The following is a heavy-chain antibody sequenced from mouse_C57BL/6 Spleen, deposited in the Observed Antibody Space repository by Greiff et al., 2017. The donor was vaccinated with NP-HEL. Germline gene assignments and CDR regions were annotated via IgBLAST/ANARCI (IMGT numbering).Heavy chain of an antibody. Sequence: EVMLVESGGGLVQPKGSLKLSCAASGFSFNTYAMNWVRQAPGKGLEWVARIRSKSNNYATYYADSVKDRFTISRDDSESMLYLQMNNLKTEDTAMYYCVRANYYGSREYYYAMDYWGQGTSVTVSS. J-gene: IGHJ4*01. D-gene: IGHD1-1*01. CDR3: VRANYYGSREYYYAMDY. CDR1: GFSFNTYA. CDR2: IRSKSNNYAT. V-gene: IGHV10-1*01.